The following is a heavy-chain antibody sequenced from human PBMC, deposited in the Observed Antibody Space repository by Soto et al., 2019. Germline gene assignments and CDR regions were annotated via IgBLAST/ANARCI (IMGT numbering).Heavy chain of an antibody. D-gene: IGHD3-16*01. CDR3: ARWGTTGGLDV. J-gene: IGHJ1*01. CDR1: GFTFRSYV. V-gene: IGHV3-30*19. Sequence: QVQLVESGGGVVQPGTSLRVSCVGSGFTFRSYVIHWDRQAPGKGLEWDALTSYDGSGKYYGDSARGRFPISRDNSRNTVDLQMDSLRLEDTALYYCARWGTTGGLDVWGQGTLVSVSS. CDR2: TSYDGSGK.